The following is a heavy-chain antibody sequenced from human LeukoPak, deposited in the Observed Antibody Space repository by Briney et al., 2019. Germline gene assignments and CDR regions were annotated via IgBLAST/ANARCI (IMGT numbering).Heavy chain of an antibody. J-gene: IGHJ6*02. D-gene: IGHD3-10*01. Sequence: SETLSLTCTVSGDSISSYYWSWIRQPAGKGLEWIGRIHPSGSTNYNPSLKSRLTLSVDTSKNQFSLKLSSVTAADTAVYYCARHFDGSGSQSMDVWGQGTTVTVSS. CDR1: GDSISSYY. CDR3: ARHFDGSGSQSMDV. CDR2: IHPSGST. V-gene: IGHV4-4*07.